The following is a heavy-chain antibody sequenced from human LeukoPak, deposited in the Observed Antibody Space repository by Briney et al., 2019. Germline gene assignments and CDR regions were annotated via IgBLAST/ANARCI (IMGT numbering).Heavy chain of an antibody. V-gene: IGHV3-48*04. J-gene: IGHJ6*02. CDR2: ISRESSTV. CDR1: GFIFSTYS. Sequence: GGSLRLSCAASGFIFSTYSMNWVRQAPGKGLEWVSYISRESSTVYYADSVKGRFTISRDNAKNSIYLHMNSLRAEDTAVYYCAKDERVGTTYRGYGMDVWGQGTTVTVSS. D-gene: IGHD1-14*01. CDR3: AKDERVGTTYRGYGMDV.